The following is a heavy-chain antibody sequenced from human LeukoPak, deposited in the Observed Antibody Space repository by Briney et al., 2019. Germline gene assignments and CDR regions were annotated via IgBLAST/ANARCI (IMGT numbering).Heavy chain of an antibody. V-gene: IGHV3-7*01. J-gene: IGHJ4*02. D-gene: IGHD2-15*01. CDR3: ARVAVRYCSGGSCYRGYYFDY. CDR1: GFTFSSYW. Sequence: GGFLRLSCAASGFTFSSYWMSWVRQAPGKGLEWVANIKQDGSEKYYVDSVKGRFTISRDNAKNSLYLQMNSLRAEDTAVYYCARVAVRYCSGGSCYRGYYFDYWGQGTLVTVSS. CDR2: IKQDGSEK.